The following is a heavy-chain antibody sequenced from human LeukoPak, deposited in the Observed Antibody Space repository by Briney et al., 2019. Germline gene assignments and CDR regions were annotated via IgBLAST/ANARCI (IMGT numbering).Heavy chain of an antibody. Sequence: GGSLRLSCAPSGLTVSSDYMSWVRQAPGKGLEWVSVIYSGGSTYYADSVKGRFTISRDNSKNTLYLQMNSLRAEDTAVYYCAMYSSSWWSLDYWGQGTLVTVSS. CDR1: GLTVSSDY. V-gene: IGHV3-53*01. J-gene: IGHJ4*02. CDR2: IYSGGST. D-gene: IGHD6-13*01. CDR3: AMYSSSWWSLDY.